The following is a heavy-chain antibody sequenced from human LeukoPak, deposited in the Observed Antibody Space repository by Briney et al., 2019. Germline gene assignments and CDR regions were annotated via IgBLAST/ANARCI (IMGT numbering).Heavy chain of an antibody. D-gene: IGHD2-2*01. CDR1: GYSFTGNW. J-gene: IGHJ4*02. CDR3: ARRDSWDVVTPAVNFDY. V-gene: IGHV5-51*01. Sequence: GESLKISCKGSGYSFTGNWIGWVRQMPGKGLEWMGIIYPGDSDTRYSPSFQGQVTISADKSISTAYLQWSSLKASDTAMYYCARRDSWDVVTPAVNFDYWGQGTLVTVSS. CDR2: IYPGDSDT.